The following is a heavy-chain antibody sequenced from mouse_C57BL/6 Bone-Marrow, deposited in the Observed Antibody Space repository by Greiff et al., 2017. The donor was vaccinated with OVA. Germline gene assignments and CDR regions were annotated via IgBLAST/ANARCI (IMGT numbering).Heavy chain of an antibody. J-gene: IGHJ3*01. D-gene: IGHD2-4*01. V-gene: IGHV6-6*01. Sequence: EVKLEESGGGLVQPGGSMKLSCAASGFTFSDAWMDWVRQSPEKGLEWVAEIRNKVNNHATYYAESVKGRFTISRDDSKSSVYLQMNSLRAEDTGIYYCTPDYGDGWFAYWGQGTLVTVSA. CDR1: GFTFSDAW. CDR3: TPDYGDGWFAY. CDR2: IRNKVNNHAT.